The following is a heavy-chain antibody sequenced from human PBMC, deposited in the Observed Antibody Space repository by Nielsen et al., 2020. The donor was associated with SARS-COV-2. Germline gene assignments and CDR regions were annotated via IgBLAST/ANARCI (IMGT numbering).Heavy chain of an antibody. CDR1: GGSINSGTYS. J-gene: IGHJ5*02. Sequence: SETLSLTCAVSGGSINSGTYSWSWIRQPPGKGLEWIGYIHHSGSTNYNPALKSRVTISVDTSKNQFSLRLSSLTAADTAVYYCARRDSSGPGWFDPWGQGTLVTVSS. D-gene: IGHD6-19*01. CDR3: ARRDSSGPGWFDP. V-gene: IGHV4-61*01. CDR2: IHHSGST.